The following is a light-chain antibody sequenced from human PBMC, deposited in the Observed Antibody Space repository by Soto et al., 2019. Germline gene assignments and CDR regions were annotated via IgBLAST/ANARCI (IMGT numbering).Light chain of an antibody. Sequence: QSVLTQPPSVSGAPGQRVTISCTGSSSNVGAGYDVHWYQQRPGTAPKLLIYADSNRPSGVPDRFSGSKSGTSASLAITGLQAEDEADYYCQSYDSSLSGYVVFGGGTKLTVL. CDR1: SSNVGAGYD. J-gene: IGLJ2*01. CDR2: ADS. V-gene: IGLV1-40*01. CDR3: QSYDSSLSGYVV.